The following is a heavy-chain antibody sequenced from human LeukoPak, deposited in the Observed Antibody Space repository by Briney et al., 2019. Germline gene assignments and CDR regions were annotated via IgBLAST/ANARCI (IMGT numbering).Heavy chain of an antibody. CDR2: INHSGST. D-gene: IGHD5-18*01. J-gene: IGHJ4*02. V-gene: IGHV4-34*01. CDR3: ARGQGAYSYGYGY. Sequence: SETLSLTCAVYGGSFSGYYWSWIRQPPGKGLEWIGEINHSGSTNYNPSLKSRVTISVDTSKNQFSLKLSSVTAADTAVYYCARGQGAYSYGYGYRGQGTLVTVSS. CDR1: GGSFSGYY.